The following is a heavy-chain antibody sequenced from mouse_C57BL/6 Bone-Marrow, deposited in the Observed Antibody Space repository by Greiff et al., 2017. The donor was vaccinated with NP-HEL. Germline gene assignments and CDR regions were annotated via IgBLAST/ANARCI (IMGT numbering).Heavy chain of an antibody. CDR3: ARAAYYSNYVAMDY. D-gene: IGHD2-5*01. CDR1: GFSINSDCY. Sequence: EVQLMESGPSLVRPSQTLSLTCTVTGFSINSDCYWIWIRQFPGNKLEYIGYTFYSGITYYNPSLESRTYITRDTSKNQFSLKLSSVTTEDTATYYCARAAYYSNYVAMDYWGQGTSVTVSS. V-gene: IGHV3-3*01. CDR2: TFYSGIT. J-gene: IGHJ4*01.